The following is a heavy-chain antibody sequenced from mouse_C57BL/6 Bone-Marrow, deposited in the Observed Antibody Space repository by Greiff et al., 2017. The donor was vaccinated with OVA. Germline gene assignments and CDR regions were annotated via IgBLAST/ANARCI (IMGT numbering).Heavy chain of an antibody. CDR2: IYPGSGST. J-gene: IGHJ2*01. V-gene: IGHV1-55*01. CDR1: GYTFTSYW. Sequence: QVQLQQPGAELVKPGASVKMSCKASGYTFTSYWITWVKQRPGQGLEWIGDIYPGSGSTNYNEKFKSKATLTVDTSSSTAYMQLSSLTSEDSAVYYCARHRYGSSYSRYFDYWGQGTTLTVSS. D-gene: IGHD1-1*01. CDR3: ARHRYGSSYSRYFDY.